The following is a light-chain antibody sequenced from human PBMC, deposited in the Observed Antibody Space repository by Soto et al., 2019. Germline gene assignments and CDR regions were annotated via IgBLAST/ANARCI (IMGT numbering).Light chain of an antibody. Sequence: ERVMTQSPATVSVSPGERATLSCRASQSVSSNLAWYQQKPGQAPRLLIYGASTRATDIPARFSGSGSGTEFTLTISSLQSEDFAVYYCQQYNNWPRTFGQGTKVEVK. V-gene: IGKV3-15*01. J-gene: IGKJ1*01. CDR1: QSVSSN. CDR3: QQYNNWPRT. CDR2: GAS.